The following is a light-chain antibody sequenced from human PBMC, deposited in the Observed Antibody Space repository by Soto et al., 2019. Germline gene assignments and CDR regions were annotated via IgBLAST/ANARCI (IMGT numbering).Light chain of an antibody. CDR1: QSFRGL. V-gene: IGKV3-11*01. Sequence: EVVLTQSPGTLSLSPGEGATLSFSASQSFRGLLAWYQQKPGQAPRLVIYDSTLRANGVPDRFGGSRSGTEFTLTINSLEPEDFAVYYCQQRNVWPPITFGQGTRLEIK. CDR3: QQRNVWPPIT. J-gene: IGKJ5*01. CDR2: DST.